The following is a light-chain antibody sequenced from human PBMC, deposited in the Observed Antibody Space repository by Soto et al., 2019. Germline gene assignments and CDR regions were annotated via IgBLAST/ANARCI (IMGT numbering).Light chain of an antibody. Sequence: QSALTQPPSASGSPGQSVAISCTGTSSDVVCYNYVSWYQQHPGKAPKLMIYEVNKRPSGVPDRFSGSKSGNTASLTVSGLQAEDEADYYCSSYAGSSNVFGTGTKVTVL. CDR2: EVN. V-gene: IGLV2-8*01. CDR1: SSDVVCYNY. CDR3: SSYAGSSNV. J-gene: IGLJ1*01.